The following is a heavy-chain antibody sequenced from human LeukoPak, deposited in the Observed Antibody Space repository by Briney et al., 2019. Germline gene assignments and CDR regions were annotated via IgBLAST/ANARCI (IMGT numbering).Heavy chain of an antibody. V-gene: IGHV4-39*01. J-gene: IGHJ5*02. CDR1: GGSISSSSYY. Sequence: SETLSLTCTVSGGSISSSSYYWGWIRQPPGKGLEWIGSIYYSGSTYYNPSLKSRVTISVDTSKNQSSLKLSSVTAADTAVYYCARHGVYCSSTSCPRRRFDPWGQGTLVTVSS. CDR2: IYYSGST. CDR3: ARHGVYCSSTSCPRRRFDP. D-gene: IGHD2-2*01.